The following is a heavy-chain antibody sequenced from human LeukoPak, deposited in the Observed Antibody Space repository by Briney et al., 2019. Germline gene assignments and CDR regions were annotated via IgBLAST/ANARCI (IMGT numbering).Heavy chain of an antibody. CDR2: ISSSGSTI. D-gene: IGHD1-20*01. Sequence: TGGSLRLSCAASGFTFSDYYMSWIRQAPGKGLEWVSYISSSGSTIYYADSVKGRFTISRDNAKNPLYLQMNSLRAEDTAVYYCAREPRNWNEDYNYYYMDVWGKGTTVTVSS. CDR3: AREPRNWNEDYNYYYMDV. J-gene: IGHJ6*03. CDR1: GFTFSDYY. V-gene: IGHV3-11*01.